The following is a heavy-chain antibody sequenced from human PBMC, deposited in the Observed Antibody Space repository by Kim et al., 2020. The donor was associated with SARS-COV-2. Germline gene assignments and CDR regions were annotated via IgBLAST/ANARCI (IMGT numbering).Heavy chain of an antibody. D-gene: IGHD3-22*01. V-gene: IGHV3-11*06. Sequence: GRFTISRDKAKNSLYLQMNSLRAEDTAVYYCARDAYYYDSSGYYFSYFDYWGQGTLVTVSS. J-gene: IGHJ4*02. CDR3: ARDAYYYDSSGYYFSYFDY.